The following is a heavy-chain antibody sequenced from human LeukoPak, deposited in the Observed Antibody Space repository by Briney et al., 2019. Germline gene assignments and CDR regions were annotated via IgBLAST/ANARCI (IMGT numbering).Heavy chain of an antibody. Sequence: SETLSLTCTVSGGSISSYYWSWIRQPAGKGLEWIGRICTSGSTNYNPSLKSRVTMSVDTSKNQFSLKLSSVTAADTAVYYCARERHVVVAATTFDYWGQGTLVTVSS. J-gene: IGHJ4*02. CDR2: ICTSGST. CDR3: ARERHVVVAATTFDY. CDR1: GGSISSYY. V-gene: IGHV4-4*07. D-gene: IGHD2-15*01.